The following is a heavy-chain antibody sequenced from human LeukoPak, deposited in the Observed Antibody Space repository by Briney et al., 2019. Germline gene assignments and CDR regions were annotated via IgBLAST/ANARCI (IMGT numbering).Heavy chain of an antibody. Sequence: GGSLRLSCAASGFTVSSNYMSWVRQAPGKGLEWVSVIYSGGSTYYADSVKGRFTISRDNSKDTLYLQMNSLRAEDTAVYYCARGDGYNPYYFDYWGQGTLVTVSS. CDR1: GFTVSSNY. CDR2: IYSGGST. V-gene: IGHV3-53*01. D-gene: IGHD5-24*01. J-gene: IGHJ4*02. CDR3: ARGDGYNPYYFDY.